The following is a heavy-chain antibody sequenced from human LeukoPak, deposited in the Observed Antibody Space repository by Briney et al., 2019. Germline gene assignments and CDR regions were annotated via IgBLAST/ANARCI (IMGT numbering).Heavy chain of an antibody. J-gene: IGHJ4*02. CDR2: IYSGGST. CDR3: ASFRTGYSYYFDY. Sequence: PGGSLRLSCAASGFTVSSNYMSWVRQAPGKRLEWVSVIYSGGSTYYADSVKGRFTISRDNAKNSLYLQMSSLRAEDTAVYYCASFRTGYSYYFDYWGQGILVTVSS. CDR1: GFTVSSNY. V-gene: IGHV3-53*01. D-gene: IGHD3/OR15-3a*01.